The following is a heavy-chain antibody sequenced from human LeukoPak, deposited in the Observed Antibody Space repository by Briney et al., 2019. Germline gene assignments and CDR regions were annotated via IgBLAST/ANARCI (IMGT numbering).Heavy chain of an antibody. V-gene: IGHV4-4*02. D-gene: IGHD1-26*01. J-gene: IGHJ3*02. CDR1: GGSISSSNW. Sequence: SETLSLTCAVSGGSISSSNWWSWVRQPPGKGLEWIGEIYHSGSTNYNPSLKSRVTISVDTSKNQFSLKLSSVTAADTAVYYCARPNSGSYWAPWAFDIWGQGTMVTVSS. CDR2: IYHSGST. CDR3: ARPNSGSYWAPWAFDI.